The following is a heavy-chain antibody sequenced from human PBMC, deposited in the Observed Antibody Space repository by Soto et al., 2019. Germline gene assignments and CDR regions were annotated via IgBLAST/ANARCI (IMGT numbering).Heavy chain of an antibody. D-gene: IGHD6-19*01. CDR3: AKGFSSGWYGES. V-gene: IGHV4-61*08. CDR1: GGSVSSDAYY. CDR2: ILSGGGT. J-gene: IGHJ3*01. Sequence: ETLSLTCSVSGGSVSSDAYYWSWIRQPPGKTLEWIGFILSGGGTSTNPSLRSRLSISVDTSRNQFSLRLTSVTASDTGVYFCAKGFSSGWYGESCGQGTMVTVSS.